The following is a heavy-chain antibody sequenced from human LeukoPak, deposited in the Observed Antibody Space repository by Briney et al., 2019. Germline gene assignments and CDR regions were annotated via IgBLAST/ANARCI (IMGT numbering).Heavy chain of an antibody. J-gene: IGHJ3*02. CDR2: ISSSSSTI. Sequence: PGGSLRLSCAASGFTFSSYSMNWVRQAPGKGLEWVSYISSSSSTIYYADSVKGRFTISRDNAKNSLYLQMNSLRAEDTAVYNCARDDPLGRTVTHAFDIWGQGTMVTVSS. D-gene: IGHD4-17*01. CDR1: GFTFSSYS. V-gene: IGHV3-48*01. CDR3: ARDDPLGRTVTHAFDI.